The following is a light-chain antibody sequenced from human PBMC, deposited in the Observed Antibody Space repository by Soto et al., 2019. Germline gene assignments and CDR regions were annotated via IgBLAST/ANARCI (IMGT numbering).Light chain of an antibody. CDR1: QSISNF. Sequence: DIQITQSPSSLSSSVGDRVAITCRSSQSISNFLNWYQQRQGQVPKLLIYAASTLHTGVPSRFSGSGSGTDFTLTITSLQPEDFTTYYCQQSHSTPPTSGQGTKVDI. CDR3: QQSHSTPPT. V-gene: IGKV1-39*01. CDR2: AAS. J-gene: IGKJ1*01.